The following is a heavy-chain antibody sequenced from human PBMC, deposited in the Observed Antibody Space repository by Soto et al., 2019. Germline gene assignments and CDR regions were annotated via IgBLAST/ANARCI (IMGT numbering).Heavy chain of an antibody. CDR1: GFTFSSYA. J-gene: IGHJ6*02. CDR2: ISYDGSNK. D-gene: IGHD6-13*01. V-gene: IGHV3-30-3*01. Sequence: QVQLVESGGGVVQPGRSLRLSCAASGFTFSSYAMHWVRQAPGKGLEWVAVISYDGSNKYYADSVKGRFNISRDNSKNTLYLQMNSMRAEDTAVYYCARDPGRGVGGIAEDYYYYGMDVWGQGTTVTVSS. CDR3: ARDPGRGVGGIAEDYYYYGMDV.